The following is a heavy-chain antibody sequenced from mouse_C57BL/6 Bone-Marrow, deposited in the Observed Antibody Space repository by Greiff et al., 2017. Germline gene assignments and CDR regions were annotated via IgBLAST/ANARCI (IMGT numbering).Heavy chain of an antibody. Sequence: QVQLQQPGAELVKPGASVKLSCKASGYTFTSYWMQWVKQRPGQGLEWIGEIDPSDSYTNYNQKFKGKATLTGDTYSSTAYMQLSSLTSEDSAVYYCASITTVVATGYYAMDDWGQGTSVTVSS. CDR3: ASITTVVATGYYAMDD. V-gene: IGHV1-50*01. J-gene: IGHJ4*01. D-gene: IGHD1-1*01. CDR2: IDPSDSYT. CDR1: GYTFTSYW.